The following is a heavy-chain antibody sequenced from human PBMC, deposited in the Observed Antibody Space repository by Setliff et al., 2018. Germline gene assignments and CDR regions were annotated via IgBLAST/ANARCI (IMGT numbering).Heavy chain of an antibody. D-gene: IGHD3-10*01. J-gene: IGHJ6*03. CDR3: ARMTGVQYIYA. Sequence: SETLSLTCSVSGGSISSGGFYWSWIRQSAGRGLEWIGHFHTGGATDYNLSLKSRVTISLDSSKNPFSLMLRSVTAADTAVYYCARMTGVQYIYAWGKGTTVTVSS. V-gene: IGHV4-61*09. CDR1: GGSISSGGFY. CDR2: FHTGGAT.